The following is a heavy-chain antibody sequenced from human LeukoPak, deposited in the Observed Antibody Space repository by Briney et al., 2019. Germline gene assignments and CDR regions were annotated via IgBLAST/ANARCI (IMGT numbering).Heavy chain of an antibody. Sequence: PSETLSLTCTVSGGSISSYYWSWIRQPPGKGLEWIGYIYYSGTTNYNPSLKSRVTMSADTSKSQISLKLHSVTAADTAVYYCARGPNYPSPSPFDYWGQGTLVTVSS. J-gene: IGHJ4*02. V-gene: IGHV4-59*08. CDR3: ARGPNYPSPSPFDY. CDR1: GGSISSYY. CDR2: IYYSGTT. D-gene: IGHD5-24*01.